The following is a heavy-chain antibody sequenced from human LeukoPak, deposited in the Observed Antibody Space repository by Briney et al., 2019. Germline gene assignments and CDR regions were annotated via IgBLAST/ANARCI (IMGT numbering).Heavy chain of an antibody. CDR1: GFTFSSYG. Sequence: GGSLRLSCAASGFTFSSYGMHWVRQAPGKGLEWVAFIRYDGSNKYYADSVKGRFTISRDNSKNTLYLQMNSLRAEDTAVYYCAKDAPRIAAVSYYYYYGMDVWGQGTTVTVSS. D-gene: IGHD6-13*01. CDR2: IRYDGSNK. CDR3: AKDAPRIAAVSYYYYYGMDV. V-gene: IGHV3-30*02. J-gene: IGHJ6*02.